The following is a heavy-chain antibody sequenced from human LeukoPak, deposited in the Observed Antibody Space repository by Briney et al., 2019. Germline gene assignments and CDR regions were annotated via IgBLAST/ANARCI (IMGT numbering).Heavy chain of an antibody. Sequence: GASVKVSRKASGYTFTSYGINWVRQAPGQGLEWMGWISGDKVNTHYAQNLQGRVTVTTDTSTSTAYMELRSLRSDDTAIYFCARGSIALRGYHYMDVWGKGTTVTVSS. V-gene: IGHV1-18*04. CDR3: ARGSIALRGYHYMDV. D-gene: IGHD4-17*01. J-gene: IGHJ6*03. CDR1: GYTFTSYG. CDR2: ISGDKVNT.